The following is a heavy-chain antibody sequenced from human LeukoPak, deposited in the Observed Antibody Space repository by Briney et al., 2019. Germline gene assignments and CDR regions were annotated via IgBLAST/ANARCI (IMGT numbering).Heavy chain of an antibody. CDR3: ARGHYDVLAASYKWTPDY. Sequence: GGSLRLSCAASGFTFNTFNMNWVRQAPGKGLEWVSSITSGGDYIYYADSVKGRFTTSRDNANNSLSLQLNSLRVEDTAVYYCARGHYDVLAASYKWTPDYWGQGTLVTVSS. D-gene: IGHD3-9*01. CDR2: ITSGGDYI. CDR1: GFTFNTFN. V-gene: IGHV3-21*01. J-gene: IGHJ4*02.